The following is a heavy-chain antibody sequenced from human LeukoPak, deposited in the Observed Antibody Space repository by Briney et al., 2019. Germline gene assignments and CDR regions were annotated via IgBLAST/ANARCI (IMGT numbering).Heavy chain of an antibody. CDR1: GGSISTSNYY. J-gene: IGHJ4*02. Sequence: SETLSLTCTVSGGSISTSNYYWGWIRQPPGKGLEWIGNIFYSGSTYYSPSLTSRVTISADTSRNQFSLKLSSVTAADTAVYYCARESWGIDYWGQGTLVTVSS. D-gene: IGHD7-27*01. CDR3: ARESWGIDY. CDR2: IFYSGST. V-gene: IGHV4-39*07.